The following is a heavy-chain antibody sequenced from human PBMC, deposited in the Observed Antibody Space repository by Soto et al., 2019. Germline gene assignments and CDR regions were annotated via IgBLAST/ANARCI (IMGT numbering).Heavy chain of an antibody. J-gene: IGHJ5*02. CDR1: GFTFSSYG. Sequence: QTGGSLRLSCAASGFTFSSYGMHWVRQAPGKGLEWVAVISFDGNNKYYSDSVKGRFTISRDNSKNMVFLQMNSLRPEDTAVYYCVKPKEHSYDSSPGETWGQGTPVTVSS. CDR2: ISFDGNNK. D-gene: IGHD3-22*01. V-gene: IGHV3-30*18. CDR3: VKPKEHSYDSSPGET.